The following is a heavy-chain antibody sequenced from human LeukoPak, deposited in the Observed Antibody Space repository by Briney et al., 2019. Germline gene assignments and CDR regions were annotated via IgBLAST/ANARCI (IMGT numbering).Heavy chain of an antibody. V-gene: IGHV1-24*01. J-gene: IGHJ6*02. CDR1: GYTLTELS. CDR2: FDPEDGET. CDR3: ATVGYCSSTSCYTGSRNYYYYGMDV. D-gene: IGHD2-2*02. Sequence: ASVKASCKVSGYTLTELSMHWVRQAPGKGLEWMGGFDPEDGETIYAQKFQGRVTMTEDTSTDTAYMELSSLRSEDTAVYYCATVGYCSSTSCYTGSRNYYYYGMDVWAKGPRSPSP.